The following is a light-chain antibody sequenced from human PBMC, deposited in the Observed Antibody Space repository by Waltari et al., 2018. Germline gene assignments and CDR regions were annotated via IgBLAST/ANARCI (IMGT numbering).Light chain of an antibody. J-gene: IGKJ4*01. CDR3: QQYYITPLS. V-gene: IGKV1-5*01. CDR1: HTINNY. CDR2: DAS. Sequence: DIQITQSPSTLSASEGDRVTITCRASHTINNYLAWYQQKPGKAPKLVIYDASSLESGVPSRFSGSGSGTDFTLTISSLQAEDVAVYYCQQYYITPLSFGGGTK.